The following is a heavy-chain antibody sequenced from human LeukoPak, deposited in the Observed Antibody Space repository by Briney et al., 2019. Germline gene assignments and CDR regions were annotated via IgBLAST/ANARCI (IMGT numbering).Heavy chain of an antibody. Sequence: PGGSLRLSCAASGFTFTNYWMTWVRQAPGKGLEWVANIKEDGSERHYVDSVKGRFTISRDNAKNSLYLQMNSLRAEDTAVYYCAKTARTWDYWGQGSLVTVSS. CDR3: AKTARTWDY. D-gene: IGHD5-18*01. CDR1: GFTFTNYW. J-gene: IGHJ4*02. CDR2: IKEDGSER. V-gene: IGHV3-7*01.